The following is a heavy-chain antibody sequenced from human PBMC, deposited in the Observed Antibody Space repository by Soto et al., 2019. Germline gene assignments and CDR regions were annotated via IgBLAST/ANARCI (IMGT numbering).Heavy chain of an antibody. Sequence: ASVKVSCKASGYTFTSYGISWVRQAPGQGLEWMGWISAYNGITNYAQKLQGRVTMTTDTSTSTAYMELRSLRSDDTAVYYCTRGRYCSSTSCYTGGEDYWGQGTLVTVSS. J-gene: IGHJ4*02. CDR1: GYTFTSYG. CDR2: ISAYNGIT. V-gene: IGHV1-18*04. D-gene: IGHD2-2*02. CDR3: TRGRYCSSTSCYTGGEDY.